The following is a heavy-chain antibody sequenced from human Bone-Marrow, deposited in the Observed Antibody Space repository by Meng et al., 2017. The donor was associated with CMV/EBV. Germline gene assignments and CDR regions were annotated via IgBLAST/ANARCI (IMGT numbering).Heavy chain of an antibody. CDR1: GFTFSSYA. CDR2: ISYDGSNK. Sequence: GGSLRLSCAASGFTFSSYAMHWVRQAPGKGLEWAAVISYDGSNKYYADSVKGRFTISRDNSKNTLYLQMNSLRAEDTAVYYCARVLGATTMFDYWGQGTLVTVSS. CDR3: ARVLGATTMFDY. V-gene: IGHV3-30-3*01. D-gene: IGHD1-26*01. J-gene: IGHJ4*02.